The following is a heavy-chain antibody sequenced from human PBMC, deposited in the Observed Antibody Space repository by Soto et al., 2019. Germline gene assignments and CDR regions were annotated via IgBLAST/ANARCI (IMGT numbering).Heavy chain of an antibody. J-gene: IGHJ6*02. CDR1: GYTFASYA. CDR3: ATGHLPVFGGGEDV. V-gene: IGHV1-69*13. Sequence: ASVKVSCKASGYTFASYAISWVRQAPGQGLEWMGGIIPIFGTANYAQKFQGRVTITADESTSTAYMELSSLRSEDTAVYYCATGHLPVFGGGEDVWGQGTTVTVSS. D-gene: IGHD2-15*01. CDR2: IIPIFGTA.